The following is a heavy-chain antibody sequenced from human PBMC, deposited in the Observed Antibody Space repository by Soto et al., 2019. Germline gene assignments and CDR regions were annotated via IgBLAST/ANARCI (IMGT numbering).Heavy chain of an antibody. Sequence: PSETLSLTCTVSGGSISSSSYYWGWIRQPPGKGLEWIGSIYYSGSTYYNPSLKSRVTISVDTSKNQFSLKLSSVTAADTPVYYCARELQQLHWFDPWGQGTLVTVSS. CDR3: ARELQQLHWFDP. CDR2: IYYSGST. D-gene: IGHD6-13*01. CDR1: GGSISSSSYY. J-gene: IGHJ5*02. V-gene: IGHV4-39*01.